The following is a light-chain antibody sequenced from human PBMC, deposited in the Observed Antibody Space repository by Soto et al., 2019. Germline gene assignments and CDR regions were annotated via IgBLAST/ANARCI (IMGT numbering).Light chain of an antibody. J-gene: IGKJ3*01. V-gene: IGKV3-11*01. CDR2: DAS. Sequence: IVLTQSQATLSFSPGERATLSCRASQSVSSYLAWYQQKPGQAPRLLIYDASNRATGIPARFSGSGSGTDFTLTISSLEPEDFAVYYCQQRSNWPPFTFGPGTKVDIK. CDR1: QSVSSY. CDR3: QQRSNWPPFT.